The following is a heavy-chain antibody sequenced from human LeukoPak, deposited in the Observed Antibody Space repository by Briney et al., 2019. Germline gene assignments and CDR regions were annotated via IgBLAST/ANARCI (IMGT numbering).Heavy chain of an antibody. D-gene: IGHD3-22*01. V-gene: IGHV1-69*06. CDR1: GYTFTSYY. J-gene: IGHJ4*02. Sequence: ASVKVSCKASGYTFTSYYMHWVRQAPGQGLEWMGGIIPIFGTANYAQKFQGRVTITADKSTSTAYMELSSLRSEDTAVYYCAREKSYYDSSGYPTSFDYWGQGTLVTVSS. CDR2: IIPIFGTA. CDR3: AREKSYYDSSGYPTSFDY.